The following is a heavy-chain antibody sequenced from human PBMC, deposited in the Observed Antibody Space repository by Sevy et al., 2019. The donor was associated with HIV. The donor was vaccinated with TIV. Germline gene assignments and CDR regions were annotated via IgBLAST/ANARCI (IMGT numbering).Heavy chain of an antibody. D-gene: IGHD6-19*01. J-gene: IGHJ4*02. CDR2: IIPILGTV. V-gene: IGHV1-69*13. CDR3: ARGGGNGWYYFDY. CDR1: GGTFSSYG. Sequence: SVKVSCKASGGTFSSYGISWVRQAPGQGLEWMGGIIPILGTVNYAQKFQGRATITADESTKTAYMELSSLRSEDTAVYYCARGGGNGWYYFDYWGQETLVTVSS.